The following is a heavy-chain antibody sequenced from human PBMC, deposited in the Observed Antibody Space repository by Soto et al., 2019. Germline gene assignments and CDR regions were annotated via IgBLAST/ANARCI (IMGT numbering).Heavy chain of an antibody. CDR3: AMAVAASLDY. Sequence: QVQLVESGGGVVQPGRSLRLSCAASGFTFSSYGMHWVRQAPGKGLEWVAVISYDGSNKYYADSVKGRFTISRDNSKNALYLQMNSLRAEDTAVYYCAMAVAASLDYWGQGTLVTVSS. CDR1: GFTFSSYG. V-gene: IGHV3-30*03. CDR2: ISYDGSNK. D-gene: IGHD6-19*01. J-gene: IGHJ4*02.